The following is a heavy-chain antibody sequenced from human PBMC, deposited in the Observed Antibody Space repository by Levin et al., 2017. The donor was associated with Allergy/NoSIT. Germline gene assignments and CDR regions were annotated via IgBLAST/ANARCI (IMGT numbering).Heavy chain of an antibody. D-gene: IGHD3-9*01. V-gene: IGHV3-53*01. Sequence: GGSLRLSCAASGFTVSSNYMSWVRQAPGKGLEWVSVIYSGGSTYYADSVKGRFTISRDNSKNTLYLQMNSLRAEDTAVYYCARVSFPHYDILTGYYWDPYYFDYWGQGTLVTVSS. CDR3: ARVSFPHYDILTGYYWDPYYFDY. J-gene: IGHJ4*02. CDR2: IYSGGST. CDR1: GFTVSSNY.